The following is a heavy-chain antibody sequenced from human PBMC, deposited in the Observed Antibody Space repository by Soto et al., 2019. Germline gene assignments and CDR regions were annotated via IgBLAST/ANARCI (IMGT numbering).Heavy chain of an antibody. V-gene: IGHV3-30-3*01. Sequence: LRLSCAASGFTFSSYAMHWVRQAPGKGLEWVAVISYDGSNKYYADSVKGRFTISRDNSKNTLYLQMNGLRAEDTAVYYCARAGSSSYYYYYGMDVWGQGTTVTVSS. D-gene: IGHD6-6*01. CDR3: ARAGSSSYYYYYGMDV. CDR2: ISYDGSNK. CDR1: GFTFSSYA. J-gene: IGHJ6*02.